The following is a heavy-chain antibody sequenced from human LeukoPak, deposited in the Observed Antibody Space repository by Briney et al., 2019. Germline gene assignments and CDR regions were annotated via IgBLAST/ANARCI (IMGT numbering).Heavy chain of an antibody. CDR1: GGSISSSSYY. CDR2: IYYSGST. J-gene: IGHJ6*03. CDR3: AREVEGGRNYYYYYMDV. D-gene: IGHD3-16*01. V-gene: IGHV4-61*01. Sequence: SETLSLTCTVSGGSISSSSYYWSWIRQPPGKGLEWIGYIYYSGSTNYNPSLKSRVTISVDTSKNQFSLKLSSVTAADTAVYYCAREVEGGRNYYYYYMDVWGKGTTVTISS.